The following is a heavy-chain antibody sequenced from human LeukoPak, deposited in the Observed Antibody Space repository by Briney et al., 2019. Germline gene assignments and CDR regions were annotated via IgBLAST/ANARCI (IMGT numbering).Heavy chain of an antibody. CDR2: INHSGST. D-gene: IGHD3-9*01. V-gene: IGHV4-34*01. CDR1: GGSLSGYY. Sequence: PSGTLSLTCAVYGGSLSGYYWSWIRQPQGKGLEWIGEINHSGSTNYNPSLKSRVTISVDTSKNQFSLKLRSVTAADTAVYYCARWASRLRYFDWLSRFDYWGQGTLVTVSS. J-gene: IGHJ4*02. CDR3: ARWASRLRYFDWLSRFDY.